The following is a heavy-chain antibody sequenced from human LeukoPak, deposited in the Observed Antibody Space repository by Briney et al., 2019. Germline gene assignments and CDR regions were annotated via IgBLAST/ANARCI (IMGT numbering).Heavy chain of an antibody. J-gene: IGHJ4*02. CDR1: GFTFNTFN. CDR2: ITSGGHYI. D-gene: IGHD3-9*01. V-gene: IGHV3-21*01. Sequence: GGSLRLSCAASGFTFNTFNMNWLRQAPGKGLEWVSSITSGGHYIYYADSVKGRFTTSRDNAKNSLSLQLNSLRVEDTAVYYCARGHYDVLAASYKWTPDYWGQGTLVTVSS. CDR3: ARGHYDVLAASYKWTPDY.